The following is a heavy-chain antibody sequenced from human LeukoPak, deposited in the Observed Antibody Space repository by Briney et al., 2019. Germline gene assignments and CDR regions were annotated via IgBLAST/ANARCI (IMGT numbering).Heavy chain of an antibody. CDR3: ARDLTPPSPYYYYYGMDV. CDR2: INSDGSST. CDR1: GFTFSGYW. J-gene: IGHJ6*02. D-gene: IGHD2-2*01. Sequence: GGSLRLSCAASGFTFSGYWMHWVRQAPGRGLVWVSRINSDGSSTSYADSVKGRFTISRDNAKNTLYLQMNSLRAEDTAVYYCARDLTPPSPYYYYYGMDVWGQGTTVTVSS. V-gene: IGHV3-74*01.